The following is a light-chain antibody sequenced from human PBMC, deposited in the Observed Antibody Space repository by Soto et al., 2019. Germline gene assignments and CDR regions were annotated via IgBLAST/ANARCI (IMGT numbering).Light chain of an antibody. J-gene: IGKJ4*01. V-gene: IGKV1-39*01. CDR1: QSISSY. Sequence: DIQMTQSPSSLPASVGDRVTITCRASQSISSYLNWYQQTQGKAPKLLIYAASSLQSGVPSRFSGRGSGTDFTLPISSLQPEDFETYYCQQSYSNPLTFGGGTKVDIK. CDR3: QQSYSNPLT. CDR2: AAS.